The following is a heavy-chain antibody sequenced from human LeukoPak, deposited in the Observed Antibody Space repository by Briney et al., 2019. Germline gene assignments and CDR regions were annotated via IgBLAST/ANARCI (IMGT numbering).Heavy chain of an antibody. CDR1: GFTFTDYG. J-gene: IGHJ4*02. CDR2: IWYDGSNK. D-gene: IGHD1-26*01. Sequence: GRSLRLSCAASGFTFTDYGFHWVRQAPGEGLEWVALIWYDGSNKYYADSVKGRFTNSRDKSKSTLYLQMNSLRAEDTAVYYCARDRPTGNYYSIDYWGQGTLVTVSS. V-gene: IGHV3-33*01. CDR3: ARDRPTGNYYSIDY.